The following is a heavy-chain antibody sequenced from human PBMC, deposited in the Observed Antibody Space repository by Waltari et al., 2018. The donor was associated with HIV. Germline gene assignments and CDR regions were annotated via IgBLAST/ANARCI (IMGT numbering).Heavy chain of an antibody. CDR1: GYTFTSYD. CDR3: ARAVGLAFDV. Sequence: QVQLVPSGAEVKKPGASVKVSCKTSGYTFTSYDINWVRQATGQGLEWMGWMNPSSGNTFYAQNFLGRVFMTGNTSVSTAYLELSNLGSEDTAVYYCARAVGLAFDVWGQGTMVTVSS. V-gene: IGHV1-8*01. J-gene: IGHJ3*01. CDR2: MNPSSGNT.